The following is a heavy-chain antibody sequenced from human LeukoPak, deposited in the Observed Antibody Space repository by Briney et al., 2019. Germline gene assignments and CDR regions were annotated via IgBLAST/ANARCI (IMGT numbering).Heavy chain of an antibody. CDR3: AKEGLYSGSYYNDY. V-gene: IGHV3-23*01. Sequence: GGSLRLSCAASGFTFSSYAMSWVRQAPGKGLEWVSAISGSGGSTYYADSVKGRFTISRDNSKNTLYLQMNSLRAEDTAVYYCAKEGLYSGSYYNDYWGQGTLVTVSP. CDR1: GFTFSSYA. J-gene: IGHJ4*02. CDR2: ISGSGGST. D-gene: IGHD1-26*01.